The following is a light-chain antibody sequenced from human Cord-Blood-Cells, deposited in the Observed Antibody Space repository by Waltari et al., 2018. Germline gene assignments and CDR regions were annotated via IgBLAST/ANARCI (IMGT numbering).Light chain of an antibody. CDR3: GTWDSSLSAGV. Sequence: QSVLTQPPSVSAAPGQKVTISCSVSSSNIGNNYVSWYPPLPGTAPTLLLYENNKRPAGIPDRFSGSKSGTSATLGITGRQTGDEADYYCGTWDSSLSAGVFGGGTKLTVL. CDR2: ENN. V-gene: IGLV1-51*02. J-gene: IGLJ3*02. CDR1: SSNIGNNY.